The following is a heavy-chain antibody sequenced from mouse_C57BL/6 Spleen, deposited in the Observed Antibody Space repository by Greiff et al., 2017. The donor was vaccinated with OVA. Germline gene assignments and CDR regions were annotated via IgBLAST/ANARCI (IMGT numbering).Heavy chain of an antibody. V-gene: IGHV5-6*01. D-gene: IGHD2-4*01. CDR2: ISSGGSYT. Sequence: EVQVVASGGDLVKPGGSLKLSCAASGFTFSSYGMSWVRQPPDKRLEWVATISSGGSYTYYPDSVKRRFTISRDNAKNTLYLQMSSLKTKDTAMYYCARHDWDYFDYWGQGTTLTVSS. CDR3: ARHDWDYFDY. J-gene: IGHJ2*01. CDR1: GFTFSSYG.